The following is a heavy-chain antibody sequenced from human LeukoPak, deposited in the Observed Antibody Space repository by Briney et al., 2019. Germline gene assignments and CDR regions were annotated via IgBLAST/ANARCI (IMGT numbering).Heavy chain of an antibody. CDR2: INSGRIYI. Sequence: GGSLRLSCAASGFTFSTYSMTWVRQAPGKGLEWVSSINSGRIYIYYADSVKGRFTISRDNAKNSLYLQMNSLRVEDTAVYYCARKGLTGDLLGAFDIWGQGTVVTVSS. CDR1: GFTFSTYS. V-gene: IGHV3-21*01. D-gene: IGHD7-27*01. J-gene: IGHJ3*02. CDR3: ARKGLTGDLLGAFDI.